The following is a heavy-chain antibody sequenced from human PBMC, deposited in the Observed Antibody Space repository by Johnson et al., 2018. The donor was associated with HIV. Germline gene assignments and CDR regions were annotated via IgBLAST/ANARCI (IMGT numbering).Heavy chain of an antibody. CDR2: INSDGSST. V-gene: IGHV3-74*01. CDR3: ARERDYYDSGGYWVDAFDI. D-gene: IGHD3-22*01. J-gene: IGHJ3*02. Sequence: MQLVESGGGLVQPGGSLTLSCAASGITISRNWMHWVRQAPGKGPVWVSRINSDGSSTNYADSVKGRFSISRENAENTLYLQMNSLRAEDTAVYYCARERDYYDSGGYWVDAFDIWGQGTMVTVSS. CDR1: GITISRNW.